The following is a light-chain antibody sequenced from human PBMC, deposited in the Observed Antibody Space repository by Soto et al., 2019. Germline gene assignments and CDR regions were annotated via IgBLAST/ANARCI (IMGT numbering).Light chain of an antibody. CDR1: QSVSSLY. CDR2: ATS. V-gene: IGKV3-20*01. Sequence: EIVLTQSPGTLSLSPGESVTLSCRASQSVSSLYLAWYQQKPGQAPRLLIYATSSRATGIPDRFIGSGSGTDLPLTIGSLEPEDFAVYYCQQYGNSPRYSFGQGTRLEIK. CDR3: QQYGNSPRYS. J-gene: IGKJ2*03.